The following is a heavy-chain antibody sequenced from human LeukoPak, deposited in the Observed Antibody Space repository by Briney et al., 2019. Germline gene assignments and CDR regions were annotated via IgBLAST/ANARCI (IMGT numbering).Heavy chain of an antibody. CDR1: GYTFTSYS. CDR2: ISAYNGNT. Sequence: ASVKVSCKASGYTFTSYSISWVRQAPGQGREWMGWISAYNGNTNYAQKLQGRVTMTTDTSTSTAYMELRSLRSDDTAVYCCMIVPIVRQSYYDFWSGYYMNYWRQRTLVTVSS. V-gene: IGHV1-18*01. CDR3: MIVPIVRQSYYDFWSGYYMNY. J-gene: IGHJ4*02. D-gene: IGHD3-3*01.